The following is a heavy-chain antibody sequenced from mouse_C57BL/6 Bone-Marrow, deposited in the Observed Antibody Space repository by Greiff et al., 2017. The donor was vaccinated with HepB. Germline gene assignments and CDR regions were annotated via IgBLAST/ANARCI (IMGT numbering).Heavy chain of an antibody. Sequence: QVQLKQPGAELVKPGASVKLSCKASGYTFTSYWMQWVKQRPGQGLEWIGEIDPSDSYTNYNQKFKGKATLTVDTSSSTAYMQLSSLTSEDSAVYYCARWTDSSGYFYAMDYWGQGTSVTVSS. CDR1: GYTFTSYW. J-gene: IGHJ4*01. V-gene: IGHV1-50*01. CDR3: ARWTDSSGYFYAMDY. CDR2: IDPSDSYT. D-gene: IGHD3-2*02.